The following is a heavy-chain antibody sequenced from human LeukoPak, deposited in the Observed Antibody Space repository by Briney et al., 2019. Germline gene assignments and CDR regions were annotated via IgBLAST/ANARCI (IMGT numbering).Heavy chain of an antibody. Sequence: GASVKVSCKASGYTFTGYYMHWVRQAPGQGLEWMGWINPNSGGTNYAQKFQGRVTMTRDTSISTAYMELNRLRSDDTAVYYCARDYIAASGHFYYMDVWGKGTTVTVSS. CDR1: GYTFTGYY. V-gene: IGHV1-2*02. D-gene: IGHD6-13*01. CDR3: ARDYIAASGHFYYMDV. CDR2: INPNSGGT. J-gene: IGHJ6*03.